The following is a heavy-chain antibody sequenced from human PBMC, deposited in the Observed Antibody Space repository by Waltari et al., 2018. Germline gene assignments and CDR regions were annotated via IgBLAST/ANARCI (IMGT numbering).Heavy chain of an antibody. Sequence: QVQLVGSGGGVVQPGRSLRLSCAACDFTFRPYAMHWVRQAPGKGVEWVAVISYNERNIYYVDSVKGRFTISRDNSKKMLYLQMSSLRPEDTAVYYCARDYCDRTNCHGMDVWGQGTTVTVSS. D-gene: IGHD3-22*01. CDR1: DFTFRPYA. J-gene: IGHJ6*02. CDR3: ARDYCDRTNCHGMDV. CDR2: ISYNERNI. V-gene: IGHV3-30*04.